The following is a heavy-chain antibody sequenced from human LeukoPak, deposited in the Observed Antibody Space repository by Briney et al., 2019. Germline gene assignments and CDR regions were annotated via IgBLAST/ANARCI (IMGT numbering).Heavy chain of an antibody. CDR3: ARLPYFFNDFWSGYSRRGPYYFDY. V-gene: IGHV4-34*01. Sequence: PSETLSLTCAVYGGSFSDYYWNWIRQPPGKGLEWIGEINHSGSTNYNPSLKSRVTISVDTSKNQFSLKLNSVTAADTAVYYCARLPYFFNDFWSGYSRRGPYYFDYWGQGTLVTVSS. CDR1: GGSFSDYY. D-gene: IGHD3-3*01. J-gene: IGHJ4*02. CDR2: INHSGST.